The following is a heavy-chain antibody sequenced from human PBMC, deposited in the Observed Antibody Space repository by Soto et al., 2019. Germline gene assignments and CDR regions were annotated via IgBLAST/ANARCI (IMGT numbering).Heavy chain of an antibody. Sequence: SETLSLTCTVSGGSISSGGYYWSWIRQHPGKGLEWIGYIYYSGSTYYNPSLKSRVTISVDTSKNQFSLKLSSVTAADTAVYYCARESVQYGSGSYPPRFDPWGQGTLVTVSS. D-gene: IGHD3-10*01. CDR3: ARESVQYGSGSYPPRFDP. V-gene: IGHV4-31*03. J-gene: IGHJ5*02. CDR2: IYYSGST. CDR1: GGSISSGGYY.